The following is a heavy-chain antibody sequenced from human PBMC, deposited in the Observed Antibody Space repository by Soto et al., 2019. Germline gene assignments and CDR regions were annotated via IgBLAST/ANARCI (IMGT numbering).Heavy chain of an antibody. CDR1: GGSISSYY. CDR2: IYYSGST. D-gene: IGHD3-3*01. CDR3: ERVFGPPYYYYMGV. V-gene: IGHV4-59*08. J-gene: IGHJ6*03. Sequence: SETLSLTCTVSGGSISSYYWSWIRQPPGKGLEWIGYIYYSGSTNYNPSLKSRVTISVDTSKNQFSLKLSSVTAADTAEYYCERVFGPPYYYYMGVWGKGTTVTVSS.